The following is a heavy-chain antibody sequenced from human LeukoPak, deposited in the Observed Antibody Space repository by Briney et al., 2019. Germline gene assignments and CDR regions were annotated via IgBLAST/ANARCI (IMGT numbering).Heavy chain of an antibody. CDR1: GFTFSDYF. CDR3: ATSQSSVAGIVGD. Sequence: GGSLRLSCAASGFTFSDYFMTWIRQAPGKGLEWVSYISGSGSSKYYADSVKGRFTISGDNAKNSLYLQMNSLRVEDTAVYYCATSQSSVAGIVGDWGQGTLVTVSS. J-gene: IGHJ4*02. CDR2: ISGSGSSK. D-gene: IGHD6-19*01. V-gene: IGHV3-11*04.